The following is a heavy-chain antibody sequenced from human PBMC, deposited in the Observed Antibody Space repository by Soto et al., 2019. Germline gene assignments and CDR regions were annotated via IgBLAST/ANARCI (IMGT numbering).Heavy chain of an antibody. J-gene: IGHJ6*02. V-gene: IGHV3-48*03. CDR3: AREELHGYYGMDF. CDR1: GFTFSSYE. D-gene: IGHD1-26*01. Sequence: GGSLRLSCAASGFTFSSYEMNWVRQAPGKGLEWVSYISSSGSTIYYADSVKGRFTISRDNARNSLYLQMNSLRAEDTAVYYCAREELHGYYGMDFWGQGTTVTVSS. CDR2: ISSSGSTI.